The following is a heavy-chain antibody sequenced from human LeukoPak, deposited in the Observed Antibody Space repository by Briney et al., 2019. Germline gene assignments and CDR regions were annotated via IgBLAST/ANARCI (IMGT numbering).Heavy chain of an antibody. CDR1: GDSINSGTYY. CDR2: IYHSGST. D-gene: IGHD3-3*01. CDR3: ARHVEGRITIFDNWFDP. Sequence: PSETLSLTCNVSGDSINSGTYYWGWIRQPPGKGLEWIGSIYHSGSTYYNPSLKSRVTISVDTSKNQFSLKLSSVTAADTAVYYCARHVEGRITIFDNWFDPWGQGTLVTVSS. J-gene: IGHJ5*02. V-gene: IGHV4-39*01.